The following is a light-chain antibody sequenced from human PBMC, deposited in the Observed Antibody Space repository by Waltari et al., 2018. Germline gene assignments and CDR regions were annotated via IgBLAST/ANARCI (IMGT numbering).Light chain of an antibody. CDR2: DDS. CDR3: QASDGVAVV. J-gene: IGLJ3*02. V-gene: IGLV3-1*01. Sequence: YDLTQSPSLSVSPGQTASIPCSADPSGQKDVSWYQLRPGQSPLLVIYDDSRRPSGIPARFSGSNSGNTATLTITGTQSMDEADYYCQASDGVAVVFGGGTQLTVL. CDR1: PSGQKD.